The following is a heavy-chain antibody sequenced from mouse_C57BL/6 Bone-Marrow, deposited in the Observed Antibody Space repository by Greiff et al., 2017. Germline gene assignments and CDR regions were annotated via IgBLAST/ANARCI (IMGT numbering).Heavy chain of an antibody. Sequence: VMLVESGPGLVAPSQSLSITCTVSGFSLTSYGVYWVRQPPGKGLEWLGVIWGGGSTNYNSALMSSLSISKGNSKSQVYLKMNSLQTDDTAMYYCAKRDGNYGWFAYWGQGTLVTVSA. J-gene: IGHJ3*01. D-gene: IGHD2-1*01. CDR1: GFSLTSYG. CDR2: IWGGGST. V-gene: IGHV2-9*01. CDR3: AKRDGNYGWFAY.